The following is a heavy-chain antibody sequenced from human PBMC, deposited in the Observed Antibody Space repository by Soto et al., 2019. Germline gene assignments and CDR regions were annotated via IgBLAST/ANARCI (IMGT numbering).Heavy chain of an antibody. CDR1: GFTFSSYA. J-gene: IGHJ6*02. V-gene: IGHV3-23*01. CDR2: ISGSGGST. CDR3: AKAHSSSWYYYGMDV. D-gene: IGHD6-13*01. Sequence: EVQLLESGGGLVQPGGSLRLSCAASGFTFSSYAMSWVRQAPGKGLEWVSAISGSGGSTYYADSVKGRFTIFRDNSKNTLYLQMNSLRAEDTAVYYCAKAHSSSWYYYGMDVWGQGTTVTVSS.